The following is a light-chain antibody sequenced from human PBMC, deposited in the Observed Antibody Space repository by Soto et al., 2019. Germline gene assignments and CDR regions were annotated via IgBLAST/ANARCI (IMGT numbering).Light chain of an antibody. Sequence: DIVMTQSPLSLPVTPGEPASISCRSSQSLLYSNGHNYLDWYVQKPGQSPQLLISLGANRAAGVPDRFGGSVSGTDFTLKISRVEAEDVGIYYCKQALQAPFTFVPGTKVHMK. CDR1: QSLLYSNGHNY. J-gene: IGKJ3*01. CDR3: KQALQAPFT. V-gene: IGKV2-28*01. CDR2: LGA.